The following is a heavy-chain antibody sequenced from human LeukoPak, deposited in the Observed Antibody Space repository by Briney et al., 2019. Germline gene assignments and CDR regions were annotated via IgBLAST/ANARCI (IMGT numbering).Heavy chain of an antibody. CDR2: IYHSGST. D-gene: IGHD3-22*01. Sequence: SETLSLTCTVSGYSISSGYYWGWIRQPPGKGLEWIGSIYHSGSTYYNPSLKSRVTISVDTSKNQFSLKLSSVTAADTAVYYCARQYDSSGSIPFGYWGQGTLVTVSS. CDR1: GYSISSGYY. J-gene: IGHJ4*02. V-gene: IGHV4-38-2*02. CDR3: ARQYDSSGSIPFGY.